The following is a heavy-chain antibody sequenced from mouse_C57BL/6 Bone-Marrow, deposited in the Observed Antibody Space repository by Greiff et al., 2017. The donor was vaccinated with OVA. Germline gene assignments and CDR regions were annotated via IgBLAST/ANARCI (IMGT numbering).Heavy chain of an antibody. V-gene: IGHV5-4*03. CDR1: GFTFSSYA. J-gene: IGHJ4*01. Sequence: DVKLQESGGGLVKPGGSLKLSCAASGFTFSSYAMSWVRQTPEKRLEWVATISDGGSYTYYPDNVKGRFTISRDNAKNNLYLQMSHLKSEDTAMYYCARLVTNYAMDYWGQGTSVTVSS. CDR3: ARLVTNYAMDY. D-gene: IGHD2-2*01. CDR2: ISDGGSYT.